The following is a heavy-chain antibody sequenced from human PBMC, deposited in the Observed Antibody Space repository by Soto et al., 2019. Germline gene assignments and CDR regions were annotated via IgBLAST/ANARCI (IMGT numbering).Heavy chain of an antibody. Sequence: EVQLVESGGGLVQPGGSLRLSCAASGFTFSDYWMSWVRQAPGKGLEWVANIRQDGSEIYYVDSVKGRFTISRDNAKNSLYLQMNSLRAEDTAVYFCARPGAYCSGGSCFPYSYWGQGTLVTVSS. CDR3: ARPGAYCSGGSCFPYSY. CDR2: IRQDGSEI. V-gene: IGHV3-7*01. CDR1: GFTFSDYW. D-gene: IGHD2-15*01. J-gene: IGHJ4*02.